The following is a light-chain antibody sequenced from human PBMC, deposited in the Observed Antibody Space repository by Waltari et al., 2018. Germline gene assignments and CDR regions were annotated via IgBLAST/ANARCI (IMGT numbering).Light chain of an antibody. CDR3: QAWDDTTMV. CDR1: KLGDTY. V-gene: IGLV3-1*01. J-gene: IGLJ2*01. CDR2: QDD. Sequence: SYELSQPPSVSVSPGQTASITCSGDKLGDTYACWYQQKPGQSPLLVIYQDDKRRSGIPERFSGSNSGNTATLTISETQAMDEADYYCQAWDDTTMVFGGGTKLTVL.